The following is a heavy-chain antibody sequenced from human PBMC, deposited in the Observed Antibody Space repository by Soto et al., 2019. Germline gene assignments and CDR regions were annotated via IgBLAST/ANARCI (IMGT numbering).Heavy chain of an antibody. CDR1: GFTFSSYA. CDR3: AKSGITMVRGVIGDDAFDI. V-gene: IGHV3-23*01. Sequence: GGSLRLSCAASGFTFSSYAMSWVRQAPGKGLEWVSAISGSGGSTYYADSVKGRFTISGDNSKNTLYLQMNSLRAEDTAVYYCAKSGITMVRGVIGDDAFDIWGQGTMVTVSS. D-gene: IGHD3-10*01. J-gene: IGHJ3*02. CDR2: ISGSGGST.